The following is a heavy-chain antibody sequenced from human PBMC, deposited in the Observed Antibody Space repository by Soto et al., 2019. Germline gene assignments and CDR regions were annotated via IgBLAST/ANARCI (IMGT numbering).Heavy chain of an antibody. D-gene: IGHD5-18*01. Sequence: EVQLVETGGGLIQPGGSLGLSCAASGLAVTSNYMSWFGQAPVRGLEWVSIVYSSGTTYYADSVKGRFTFSRDKSKNTIYLQMRNLRAEDTAVYYCARVDTYDYYYSMDVWGQGTTVTVSS. CDR1: GLAVTSNY. CDR3: ARVDTYDYYYSMDV. V-gene: IGHV3-53*02. CDR2: VYSSGTT. J-gene: IGHJ6*02.